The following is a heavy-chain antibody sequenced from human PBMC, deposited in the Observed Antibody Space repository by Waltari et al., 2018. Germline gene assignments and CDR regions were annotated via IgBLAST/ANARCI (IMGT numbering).Heavy chain of an antibody. J-gene: IGHJ4*02. V-gene: IGHV4-38-2*01. D-gene: IGHD1-26*01. CDR2: IYHSGST. CDR3: ANLSGSSWGGDQVDY. Sequence: QLQLQESGPELVKPSETLSLTCAVSGHSISSGYYWGWIRQPPGKGLEWIGSIYHSGSTYDNPSLKSRVTISVDTSKNQFSLKLSSVTAADTAVYYCANLSGSSWGGDQVDYWGQGTLVTVSS. CDR1: GHSISSGYY.